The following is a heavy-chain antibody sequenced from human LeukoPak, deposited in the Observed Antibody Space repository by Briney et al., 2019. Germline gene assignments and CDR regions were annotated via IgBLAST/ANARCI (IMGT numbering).Heavy chain of an antibody. CDR1: GFTFSSYA. V-gene: IGHV3-30-3*01. Sequence: PGGSLRLSCAASGFTFSSYAMHWVRQAPGKGLEWVALISYDKSNKYYADSVKGRFTISRDNAKNSLYLQMNSLRDEDTAVYYCARDGSSSWRDFDYWGQGTLVTVSS. J-gene: IGHJ4*02. CDR2: ISYDKSNK. CDR3: ARDGSSSWRDFDY. D-gene: IGHD6-13*01.